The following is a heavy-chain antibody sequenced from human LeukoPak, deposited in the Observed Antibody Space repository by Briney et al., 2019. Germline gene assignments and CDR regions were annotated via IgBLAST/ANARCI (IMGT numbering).Heavy chain of an antibody. CDR2: IYHSGST. V-gene: IGHV4-4*02. CDR1: GGSISSSNW. D-gene: IGHD1-26*01. Sequence: SGTLSLTCAVSGGSISSSNWWSWVRQPPGKGLEWIGEIYHSGSTNYNPSLKSRVTISVDTSKNQFSLKLSSVTAADTAVYYCARGWELLPMGAFDIWGQGTMVTVSS. CDR3: ARGWELLPMGAFDI. J-gene: IGHJ3*02.